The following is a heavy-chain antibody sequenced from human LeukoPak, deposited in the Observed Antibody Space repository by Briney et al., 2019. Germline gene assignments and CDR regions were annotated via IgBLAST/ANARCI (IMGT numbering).Heavy chain of an antibody. CDR2: ISSSSSYI. CDR1: GFTFSSYE. D-gene: IGHD1-1*01. V-gene: IGHV3-21*01. CDR3: ARDKRWSFDY. J-gene: IGHJ4*02. Sequence: PGGSLRLSCAASGFTFSSYEMNWVRQAPGKGLEWVSSISSSSSYIYYADSVKGRFTISRDNAKNSLYLQMNSLRAEDTAVYYCARDKRWSFDYWGQGTLVTVSS.